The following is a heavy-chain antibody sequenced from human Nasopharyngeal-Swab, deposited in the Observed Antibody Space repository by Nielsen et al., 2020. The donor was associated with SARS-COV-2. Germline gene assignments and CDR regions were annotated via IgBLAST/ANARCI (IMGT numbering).Heavy chain of an antibody. V-gene: IGHV3-9*01. J-gene: IGHJ2*01. D-gene: IGHD1-20*01. CDR3: ARENNWEALRYIDL. CDR1: GFTFDDYA. CDR2: ISWNGNIR. Sequence: SLKISCAASGFTFDDYAMYWVHQAPGKGLEWVSGISWNGNIRGHADSLEGRFTISRDNAKSSLYLQMNSLRVEDTALYYCARENNWEALRYIDLWGRGTLVTVS.